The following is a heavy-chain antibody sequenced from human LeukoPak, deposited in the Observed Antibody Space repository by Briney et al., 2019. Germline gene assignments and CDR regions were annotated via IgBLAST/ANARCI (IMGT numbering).Heavy chain of an antibody. V-gene: IGHV1-18*01. CDR2: ISAYNGNT. D-gene: IGHD5-12*01. CDR1: GYTFTSYG. J-gene: IGHJ3*02. CDR3: ARNLIVAGAFDI. Sequence: ASVKVSCKASGYTFTSYGISWVRQAPGQGLEWMGWISAYNGNTNYEQKLQGRVTMTTDTSTSKGYMELRSLRSDDTAVYYCARNLIVAGAFDIWGQGTMVTVSS.